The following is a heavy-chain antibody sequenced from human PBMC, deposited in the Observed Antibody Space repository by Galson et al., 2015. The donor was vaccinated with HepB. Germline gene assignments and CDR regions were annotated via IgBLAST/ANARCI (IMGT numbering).Heavy chain of an antibody. CDR2: IRSKAYGGTT. D-gene: IGHD6-6*01. CDR1: GFTFGDYA. V-gene: IGHV3-49*03. CDR3: TRCIAARPGAYYYYYYMDV. Sequence: SLRLSCAASGFTFGDYAMSWFRQAPGKGLEWVGFIRSKAYGGTTEYAASVKGRFTISRDDSKSIAYLQMNSLKTEDTAVYYCTRCIAARPGAYYYYYYMDVWGKGTTVTVSS. J-gene: IGHJ6*03.